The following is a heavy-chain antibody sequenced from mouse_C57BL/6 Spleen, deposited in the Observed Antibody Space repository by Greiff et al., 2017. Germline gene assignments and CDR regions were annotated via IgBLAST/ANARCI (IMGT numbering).Heavy chain of an antibody. J-gene: IGHJ4*01. CDR2: ILPGSGST. CDR3: ARGATVVATEAMDY. Sequence: QVQLQQSGAELMKPGASVKLSCKATGYTFTGYWIEWVKQRPGHGLEWIGEILPGSGSTNYNEKFKGKATFTADTSSNTAYMQLSILTTEDSALYYCARGATVVATEAMDYWGQGTSVTVSS. D-gene: IGHD1-1*01. CDR1: GYTFTGYW. V-gene: IGHV1-9*01.